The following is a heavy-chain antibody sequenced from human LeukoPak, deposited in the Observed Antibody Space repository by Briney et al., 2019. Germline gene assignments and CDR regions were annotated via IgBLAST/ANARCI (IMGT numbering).Heavy chain of an antibody. CDR2: ISGSGDIT. J-gene: IGHJ4*02. V-gene: IGHV3-23*01. D-gene: IGHD1-26*01. Sequence: PGGSLRLSCAASGFTFTSYAMNWVRQGLGAGLEWVSFISGSGDITYYADSVKGRFTISRDNSKNTLYLQMNSLRGEDTALYYCAKSRGEGRGASNYWGQGTLVTVSS. CDR1: GFTFTSYA. CDR3: AKSRGEGRGASNY.